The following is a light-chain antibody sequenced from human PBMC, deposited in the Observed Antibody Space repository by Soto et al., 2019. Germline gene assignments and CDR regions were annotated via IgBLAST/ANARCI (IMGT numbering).Light chain of an antibody. CDR2: GAS. CDR3: QHFGSSRGT. Sequence: EIVWTQSPGTLSLSPGERATLSCRASQSVDSSYLAWYHQRPGQAPRLLIYGASSRATDIPDRFSGSGSGTDFTLTISRLEPEDFAVYYCQHFGSSRGTFGQGTKVEIK. J-gene: IGKJ1*01. CDR1: QSVDSSY. V-gene: IGKV3-20*01.